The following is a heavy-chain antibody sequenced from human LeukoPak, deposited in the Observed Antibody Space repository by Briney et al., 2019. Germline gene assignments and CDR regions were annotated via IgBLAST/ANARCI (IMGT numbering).Heavy chain of an antibody. Sequence: SETLSLTCTVSGGSISSSSYYWGWIRQPPGKGLEWIGSIYYSGSTYHNPSLKSRVTISVDTSKNQFSLKLSSVTAADTAVYYCVAVAGPDEGNWGQGTLVTASS. CDR3: VAVAGPDEGN. D-gene: IGHD6-19*01. V-gene: IGHV4-39*01. CDR1: GGSISSSSYY. CDR2: IYYSGST. J-gene: IGHJ4*02.